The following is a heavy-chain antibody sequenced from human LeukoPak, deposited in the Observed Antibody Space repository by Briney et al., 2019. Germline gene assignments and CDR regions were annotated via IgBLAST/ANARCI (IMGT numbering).Heavy chain of an antibody. CDR2: IYTSGST. V-gene: IGHV4-4*07. Sequence: SETLSLTCTVSGGSISSYYWSWIRQPAGKGLEWIGRIYTSGSTNYNPSLKSRVTISVDKSKNQFSLKLSSVTAADTAVYYCAGDTGPSLYYYYMDVWGKGTTVTVSS. CDR1: GGSISSYY. CDR3: AGDTGPSLYYYYMDV. J-gene: IGHJ6*03.